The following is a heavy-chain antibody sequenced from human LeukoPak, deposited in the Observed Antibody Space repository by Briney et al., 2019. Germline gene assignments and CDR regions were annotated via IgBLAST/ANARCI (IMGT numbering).Heavy chain of an antibody. CDR2: IRQDGSEK. D-gene: IGHD6-6*01. CDR1: GFTFSTYW. V-gene: IGHV3-7*02. Sequence: PGGSLRLSCAASGFTFSTYWMTWVRQAPGKGLEWVANIRQDGSEKYYVDFVKGRFTISRDNAKNSLYLQMISLRAEDTAVYYCASAAPGGSSEFDYWGQGTLSPSPQ. J-gene: IGHJ4*02. CDR3: ASAAPGGSSEFDY.